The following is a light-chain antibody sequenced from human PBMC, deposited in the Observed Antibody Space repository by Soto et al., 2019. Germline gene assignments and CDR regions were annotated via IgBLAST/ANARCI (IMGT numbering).Light chain of an antibody. CDR3: QQYRNWPRT. CDR2: GAS. Sequence: EIVLTQSPGTLSLSPGERATLSCRASQSVSSSYLAWYQQKPGQAPRLLIYGASTRAGGVPARFSGGGSGTEFTLTITSLQSEDFAVYYCQQYRNWPRTFGQGTKVDIK. CDR1: QSVSSSY. V-gene: IGKV3-15*01. J-gene: IGKJ1*01.